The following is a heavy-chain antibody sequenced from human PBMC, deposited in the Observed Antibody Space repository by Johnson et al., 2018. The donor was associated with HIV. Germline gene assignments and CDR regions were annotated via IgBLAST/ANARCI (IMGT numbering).Heavy chain of an antibody. CDR3: ATPQWVSSGAFDI. Sequence: QVQLVESGGGVVKPGESLRLSCAASGFIFSDYYMTWIRQAPGKGLEWISYISSSGATIYYADSVKGRFTISRDNSKSYLYLQMNSLRVEDTAIYSCATPQWVSSGAFDIWGEGTMVTVSS. J-gene: IGHJ3*02. V-gene: IGHV3-11*04. D-gene: IGHD3-3*01. CDR2: ISSSGATI. CDR1: GFIFSDYY.